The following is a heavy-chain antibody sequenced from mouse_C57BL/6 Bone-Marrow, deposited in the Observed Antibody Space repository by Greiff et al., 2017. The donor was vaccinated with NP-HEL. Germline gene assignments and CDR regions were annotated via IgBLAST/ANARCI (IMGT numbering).Heavy chain of an antibody. Sequence: QVTLKESGPGILQPSQTLSLTCSFSGFSLSPFGMGLGGIRHPSGKGLEWLAPIWWVDDKYYNPALKSRLTISKDTSKNQVFLKIANVDTADTATYYCARIAPRQLRLPTYYAMDYWGQGTSVTVSS. CDR2: IWWVDDK. V-gene: IGHV8-8*01. J-gene: IGHJ4*01. D-gene: IGHD3-2*02. CDR3: ARIAPRQLRLPTYYAMDY. CDR1: GFSLSPFGMG.